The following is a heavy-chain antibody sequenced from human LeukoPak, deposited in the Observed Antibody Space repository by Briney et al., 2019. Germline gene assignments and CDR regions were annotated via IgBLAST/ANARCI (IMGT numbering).Heavy chain of an antibody. Sequence: ASVKVSCKASGGTFSSYAISWVRQAPGQGLEWMGRIIPILGIANYAQKFQGRVTITADKSTSTAYMELSSLRSEDTAVYYCARPTRYDSSGYSQNYYYYGMDVWGQGTTVTVSS. CDR1: GGTFSSYA. CDR3: ARPTRYDSSGYSQNYYYYGMDV. V-gene: IGHV1-69*04. J-gene: IGHJ6*02. D-gene: IGHD3-22*01. CDR2: IIPILGIA.